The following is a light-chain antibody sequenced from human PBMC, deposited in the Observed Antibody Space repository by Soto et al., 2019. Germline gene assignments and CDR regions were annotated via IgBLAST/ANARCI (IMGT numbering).Light chain of an antibody. J-gene: IGKJ3*01. Sequence: DIQMTQSPSSVSASAGDRVTITCRASQGISSWLAWYQQKRGKAPKVRIYAASRLQSGIPSRYSGRGSGTDFPLTISSLQPEDFATFYCQQANSFPFTFGPGTKVDIK. V-gene: IGKV1-12*01. CDR1: QGISSW. CDR3: QQANSFPFT. CDR2: AAS.